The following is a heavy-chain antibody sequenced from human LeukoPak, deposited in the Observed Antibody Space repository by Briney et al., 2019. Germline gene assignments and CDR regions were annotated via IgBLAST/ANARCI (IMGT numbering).Heavy chain of an antibody. J-gene: IGHJ4*02. D-gene: IGHD5-12*01. CDR2: IYHSGST. V-gene: IGHV4-59*01. CDR1: GGSISTYY. Sequence: KPSETLSLTCTLSGGSISTYYWSWIRQPPGKGLEWIGYIYHSGSTNYNPSLKSRVTISVDTSKNQFSLKLSSETAADTAVYYCARGGGYASPIGYWGQGALVTVSS. CDR3: ARGGGYASPIGY.